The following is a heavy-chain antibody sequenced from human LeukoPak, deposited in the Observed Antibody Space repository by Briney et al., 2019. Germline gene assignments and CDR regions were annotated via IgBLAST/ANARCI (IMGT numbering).Heavy chain of an antibody. V-gene: IGHV4-31*03. Sequence: SETLSLTCTVSGGSISSGGYYWSWIRQHPGKGLEWIGYIYYSGSTYNNPSLKSRVTMSVDTSKNQFSLKLSSVTAADTAVYYCARASHGYSSSSHLGYWGQGTLVTVSS. CDR3: ARASHGYSSSSHLGY. J-gene: IGHJ4*02. CDR1: GGSISSGGYY. D-gene: IGHD6-6*01. CDR2: IYYSGST.